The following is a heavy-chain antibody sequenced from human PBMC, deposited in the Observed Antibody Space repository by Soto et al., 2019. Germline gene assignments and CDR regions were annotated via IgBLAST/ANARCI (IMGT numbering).Heavy chain of an antibody. D-gene: IGHD2-21*02. J-gene: IGHJ6*02. CDR3: ARDLWGYCGIYCYPMAV. Sequence: SXTLSLTCTVSGGSISSYYWSWIRQPPGKGLEWIGYMYNTGSTVYNPSFKSRVTISVDTSKNQFSLKLNSVTAADTAVYYCARDLWGYCGIYCYPMAVWGQGTTVTVSS. CDR1: GGSISSYY. CDR2: MYNTGST. V-gene: IGHV4-59*01.